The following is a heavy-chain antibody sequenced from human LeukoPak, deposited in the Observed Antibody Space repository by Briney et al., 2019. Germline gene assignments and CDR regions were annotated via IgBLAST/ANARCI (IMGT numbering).Heavy chain of an antibody. CDR1: GYTFTGYY. V-gene: IGHV1-2*02. J-gene: IGHJ3*02. CDR2: INPNSGGT. CDR3: ARLPRGGSGSSPYDAFDI. D-gene: IGHD3-10*01. Sequence: ASVKVCCKASGYTFTGYYMHWVRQAPGQGLEWMGWINPNSGGTNYAQKFQGRVTMTRDTSISTAYMELSRLRSDDTAVYYCARLPRGGSGSSPYDAFDIWGQGTMVTVSS.